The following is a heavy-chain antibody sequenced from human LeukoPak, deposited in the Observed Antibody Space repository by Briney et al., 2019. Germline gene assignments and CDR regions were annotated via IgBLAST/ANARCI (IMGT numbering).Heavy chain of an antibody. J-gene: IGHJ6*02. CDR2: INPNSGGT. Sequence: GASMKVSCKASGGTFSSYAISWVRQAPGQGLEWMGWINPNSGGTNYAQKFQGWVTMTRDTSISTAYMELSRLRSDDTAVYYCARFGPYYYGMDVWGQGTTVTVSS. CDR1: GGTFSSYA. V-gene: IGHV1-2*04. D-gene: IGHD3-10*01. CDR3: ARFGPYYYGMDV.